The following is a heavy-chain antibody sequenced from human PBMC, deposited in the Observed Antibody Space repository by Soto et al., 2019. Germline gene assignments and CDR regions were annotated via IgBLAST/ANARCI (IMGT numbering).Heavy chain of an antibody. V-gene: IGHV3-23*01. Sequence: EVLLLESGGGLVQPGGSLRLSCAASGFTSGTTWVRKTPGRGLEWVSGISAGSGKIFYAESVLGRFTISQDNSKNTLYLQMDSLRDDDTAIYFCTQWDGYADVWGQWTTVIVSS. CDR1: GFTSGT. J-gene: IGHJ6*02. D-gene: IGHD1-26*01. CDR3: TQWDGYADV. CDR2: ISAGSGKI.